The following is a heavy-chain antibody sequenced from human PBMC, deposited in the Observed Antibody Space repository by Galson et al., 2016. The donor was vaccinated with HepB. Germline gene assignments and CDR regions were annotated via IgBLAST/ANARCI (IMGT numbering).Heavy chain of an antibody. CDR3: ARARYSSDAHPGYYFDY. CDR1: GFNFDDYA. V-gene: IGHV3-9*01. CDR2: ISYNSGSI. Sequence: SLRLSCAASGFNFDDYAMHWVRQVPGQGLEWVSGISYNSGSIGYADSVKGRFITSRDNAKNSLSLHMIGLRAEDTAVYYCARARYSSDAHPGYYFDYWGQGTLVPVSS. D-gene: IGHD6-19*01. J-gene: IGHJ4*02.